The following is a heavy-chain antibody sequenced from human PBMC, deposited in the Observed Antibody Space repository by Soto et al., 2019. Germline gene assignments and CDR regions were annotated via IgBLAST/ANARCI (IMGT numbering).Heavy chain of an antibody. CDR3: AKGGGYSYGYGY. CDR1: GFTVSSYA. J-gene: IGHJ4*02. D-gene: IGHD5-18*01. CDR2: ISGSGGST. V-gene: IGHV3-23*01. Sequence: EVQLLESGGGLVQPGGSLRLSCAASGFTVSSYAMSWVRQAPGKRLEWVSAISGSGGSTYYADSVKGRFTISRVNSKNTLYLQMNSLRAEDTAVYYCAKGGGYSYGYGYWGQGTLVTVSS.